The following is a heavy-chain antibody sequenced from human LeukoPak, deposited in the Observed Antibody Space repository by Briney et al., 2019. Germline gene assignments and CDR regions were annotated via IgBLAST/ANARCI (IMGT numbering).Heavy chain of an antibody. D-gene: IGHD1-26*01. CDR3: VKDFGRIRGTPDS. J-gene: IGHJ4*02. Sequence: GGSLRLSCSASGFDFSIYTMYWVRQAPGKGPEYVSTISGSGNGGSRYYADSVKGRFTISRDDSKSIVYLQMNNLRSEDTAVYYCVKDFGRIRGTPDSWGQGTLVTDS. CDR2: ISGSGNGGSR. V-gene: IGHV3-64D*06. CDR1: GFDFSIYT.